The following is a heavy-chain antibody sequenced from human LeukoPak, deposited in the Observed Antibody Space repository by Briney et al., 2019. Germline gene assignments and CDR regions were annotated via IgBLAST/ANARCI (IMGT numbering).Heavy chain of an antibody. V-gene: IGHV1-69*13. CDR1: GDTFNTHA. J-gene: IGHJ4*02. CDR2: VTPIFGTA. D-gene: IGHD4-11*01. Sequence: ASVKVSCKVSGDTFNTHAVSWVRQAPGQGPEWMGGVTPIFGTASYAQKFQGRVTITADESTNTAYMELNGLRSDDTAVYYCTRCRTPYNNYYFDYWGRGTLVTVSS. CDR3: TRCRTPYNNYYFDY.